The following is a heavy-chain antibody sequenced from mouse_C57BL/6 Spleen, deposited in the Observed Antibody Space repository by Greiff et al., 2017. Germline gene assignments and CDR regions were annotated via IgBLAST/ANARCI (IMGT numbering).Heavy chain of an antibody. Sequence: QVQLQQPGAELVMPGASVKLSCKASGYTFTSYWMHWVKQRPGQGLEWIGEIDPSDSYTNYNQKFKGKSTLTVDKASSTAYMQLSSLTSEDSAVYYCARVLLNAMDYWGQGTSVTVSS. CDR3: ARVLLNAMDY. J-gene: IGHJ4*01. D-gene: IGHD1-1*01. V-gene: IGHV1-69*01. CDR1: GYTFTSYW. CDR2: IDPSDSYT.